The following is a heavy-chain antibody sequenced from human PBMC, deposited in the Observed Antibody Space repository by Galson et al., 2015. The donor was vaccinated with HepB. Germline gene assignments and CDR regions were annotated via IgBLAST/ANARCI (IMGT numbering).Heavy chain of an antibody. J-gene: IGHJ6*03. CDR3: ARGKVTMVQGVTPYYYYMDV. V-gene: IGHV1-2*06. CDR2: INPNSGGT. CDR1: GYTFTGYY. Sequence: SVKVSCKASGYTFTGYYMHWVRQAPGQGLEWMGRINPNSGGTNYAQKFQGRVTMTRDTSISTAYMELSRLRSDDTAVYYCARGKVTMVQGVTPYYYYMDVWGKGTTVTVSS. D-gene: IGHD3-10*01.